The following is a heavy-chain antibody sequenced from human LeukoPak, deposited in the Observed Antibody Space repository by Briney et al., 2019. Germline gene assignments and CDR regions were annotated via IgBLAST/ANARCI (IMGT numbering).Heavy chain of an antibody. D-gene: IGHD6-13*01. Sequence: SETLSLTCAVYGGSFSGYYWSWIRQPPGKGLEWIGEVNHSGSTNYNPSLKSRVTISVDTSKNQFSLKLSSVTAADTAVYYCARFSLIAADHAYYFDYWGQGTLVTVSS. V-gene: IGHV4-34*01. CDR2: VNHSGST. J-gene: IGHJ4*02. CDR1: GGSFSGYY. CDR3: ARFSLIAADHAYYFDY.